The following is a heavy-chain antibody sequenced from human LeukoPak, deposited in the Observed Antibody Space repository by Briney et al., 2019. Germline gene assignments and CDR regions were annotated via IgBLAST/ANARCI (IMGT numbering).Heavy chain of an antibody. Sequence: GESLRLSCAASGFTFSSYGMHWVRQAPGRGLEWVAFIRYDGSDKYYSDSVKGRFTISRDNAKNSLYLQMNSLRAEDTAVYYCARSSDGPYYYYLDVWGKGTTVTVSS. CDR2: IRYDGSDK. CDR3: ARSSDGPYYYYLDV. J-gene: IGHJ6*03. V-gene: IGHV3-30*02. CDR1: GFTFSSYG. D-gene: IGHD3-16*02.